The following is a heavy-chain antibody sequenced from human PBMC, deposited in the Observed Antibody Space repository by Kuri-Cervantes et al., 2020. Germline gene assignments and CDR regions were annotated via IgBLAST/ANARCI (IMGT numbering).Heavy chain of an antibody. CDR3: AREGYDFWSGSARTFFFDS. D-gene: IGHD3-3*01. J-gene: IGHJ4*02. CDR1: GGTFSSYA. Sequence: SVKVSCKASGGTFSSYAISWVRQAPGQGLEWMGGIIPIFGTANYAQKFQGRVTITADKSTNTAYMELSSLRSEDTAVFYCAREGYDFWSGSARTFFFDSWGQGTLVTVSS. V-gene: IGHV1-69*06. CDR2: IIPIFGTA.